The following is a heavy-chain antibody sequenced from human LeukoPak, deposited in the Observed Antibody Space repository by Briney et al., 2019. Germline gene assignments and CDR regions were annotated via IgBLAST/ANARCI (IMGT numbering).Heavy chain of an antibody. CDR2: MNPNSGNT. J-gene: IGHJ6*02. CDR3: ARVDRSSSWIPVAMYYYYYGMDV. Sequence: ASVKVSCKASGYTFTSYDINWGRQATGQGLEWMGWMNPNSGNTGYAQKFQGRVTMTRNTSISTAYMELSSLRSEDTAVYYCARVDRSSSWIPVAMYYYYYGMDVWGQGTTVTVSS. V-gene: IGHV1-8*01. D-gene: IGHD6-13*01. CDR1: GYTFTSYD.